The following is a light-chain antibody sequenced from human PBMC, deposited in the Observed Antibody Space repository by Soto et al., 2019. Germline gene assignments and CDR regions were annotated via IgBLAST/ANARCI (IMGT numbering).Light chain of an antibody. CDR1: QSISSS. Sequence: DIQMTQSPSSLSASVGDRVTITCRASQSISSSLNWYQQKPGKAPKLLIYAGSSLQSGVPSRFSGRGSGADSTPSISRLEPEDFATYYCQQTYSIPVTFGQGTKLEIK. CDR2: AGS. J-gene: IGKJ2*01. CDR3: QQTYSIPVT. V-gene: IGKV1-39*01.